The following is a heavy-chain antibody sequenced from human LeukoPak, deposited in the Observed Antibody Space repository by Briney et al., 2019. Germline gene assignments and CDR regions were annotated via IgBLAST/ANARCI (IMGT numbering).Heavy chain of an antibody. V-gene: IGHV1-69*01. CDR2: IIPIFGTA. CDR3: ARAYYDILTGYYGAYYFDY. CDR1: GGTLSSYA. D-gene: IGHD3-9*01. Sequence: GSSVKVSCKASGGTLSSYAISWVRQAPGQGLEWMGGIIPIFGTANYAQKFQGRVTITADESTSTAYMELSSLRSEDTAVYYCARAYYDILTGYYGAYYFDYWGQGTLVTVSS. J-gene: IGHJ4*02.